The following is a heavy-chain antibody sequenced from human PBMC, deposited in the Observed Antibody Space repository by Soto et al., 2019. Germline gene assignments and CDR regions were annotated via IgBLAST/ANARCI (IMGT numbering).Heavy chain of an antibody. CDR3: ARPATGGRSWRFDY. V-gene: IGHV4-4*01. Sequence: QVQLQESGPGLVKPSGTLSLTCAVSGGSISSSNWWSWVRQPPGKGLEWIGEIYHSGSTNYNPSLKSPVTISVDNSKSQSSLKLSSVTAANTAVYCCARPATGGRSWRFDYWGQGTVVTVSS. CDR1: GGSISSSNW. CDR2: IYHSGST. J-gene: IGHJ4*02. D-gene: IGHD6-13*01.